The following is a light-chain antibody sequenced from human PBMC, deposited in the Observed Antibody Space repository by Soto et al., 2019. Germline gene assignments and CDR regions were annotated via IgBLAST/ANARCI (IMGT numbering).Light chain of an antibody. J-gene: IGKJ4*01. CDR1: QSISSY. CDR2: ASS. V-gene: IGKV1-39*01. Sequence: DIQMTQSPSSLSASVGDRLTITCRASQSISSYLNWYQLKPGKAPQLLIYASSSLQGGVPSRFSGSGSGTDFTLTISSLQPEDFATYYCQQSYSHYTFGGGTKVDIK. CDR3: QQSYSHYT.